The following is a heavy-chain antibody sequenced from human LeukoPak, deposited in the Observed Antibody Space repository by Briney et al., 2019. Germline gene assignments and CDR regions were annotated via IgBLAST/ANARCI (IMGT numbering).Heavy chain of an antibody. J-gene: IGHJ5*02. Sequence: SGRSLRLSCAASGFTFSNYAMHWVRQAPDKGLEWVAVISSDGSDEYYADSVKGRFTISRDNSKNTLYLQMNSLRAEDTAVYYCARDRCRTVGYCTTTGESWGQGTLVTVSS. CDR1: GFTFSNYA. D-gene: IGHD2-8*01. CDR2: ISSDGSDE. CDR3: ARDRCRTVGYCTTTGES. V-gene: IGHV3-30-3*01.